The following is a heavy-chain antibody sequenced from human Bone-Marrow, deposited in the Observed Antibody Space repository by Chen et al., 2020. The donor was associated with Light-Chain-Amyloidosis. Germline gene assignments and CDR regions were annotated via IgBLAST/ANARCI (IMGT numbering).Heavy chain of an antibody. CDR2: LNSYSGNT. D-gene: IGHD3-3*01. V-gene: IGHV1-8*01. J-gene: IGHJ6*03. CDR3: ARGFWSGSTKYYLDV. Sequence: QAQLVQSGAEVKKPGASVKVSCKASGYTFISHDINWVRQASGHGLEWMAWLNSYSGNTVYAQKFHDRITITRNTSTNTVYMDLSSLGPEDTAVYYCARGFWSGSTKYYLDVWGNGTAVTVSS. CDR1: GYTFISHD.